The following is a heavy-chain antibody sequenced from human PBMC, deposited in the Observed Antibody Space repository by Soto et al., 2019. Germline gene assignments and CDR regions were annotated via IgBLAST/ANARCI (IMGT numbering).Heavy chain of an antibody. J-gene: IGHJ3*02. V-gene: IGHV1-46*01. CDR3: ARDRPLLTTVPTGNAFDI. CDR1: GYTFTSYY. CDR2: INPSGGST. D-gene: IGHD4-17*01. Sequence: ASVKVSCKASGYTFTSYYMHWVRQAPGQGLEWMGIINPSGGSTSYAQKFQGRVTMTRDTSTSTVYMELSSLRSEDTAVYYCARDRPLLTTVPTGNAFDISGQGIMVTLSS.